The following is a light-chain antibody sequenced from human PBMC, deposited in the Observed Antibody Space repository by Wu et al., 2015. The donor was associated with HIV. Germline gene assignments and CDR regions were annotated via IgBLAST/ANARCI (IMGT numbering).Light chain of an antibody. CDR1: QSVNSN. Sequence: EIVMTQSPGTLSVSPGERATLSCRASQSVNSNLAWYQQKPGQAPRLLIYGASTRATGIPGRFSGSGSGTEFTLTISSLQSEDFAIYYCQQYNDWLYSFGQGTKVEIK. CDR2: GAS. CDR3: QQYNDWLYS. V-gene: IGKV3-15*01. J-gene: IGKJ2*03.